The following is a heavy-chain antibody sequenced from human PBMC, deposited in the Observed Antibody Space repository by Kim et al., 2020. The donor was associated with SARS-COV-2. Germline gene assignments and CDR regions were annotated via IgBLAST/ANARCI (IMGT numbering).Heavy chain of an antibody. CDR3: AGGLAAAGGMFDY. J-gene: IGHJ4*02. V-gene: IGHV4-59*09. D-gene: IGHD6-13*01. Sequence: YTPSLKSRVTISVDTSKNQFSLKLSSVTAADTAVYYCAGGLAAAGGMFDYWGQGTLVTVSS.